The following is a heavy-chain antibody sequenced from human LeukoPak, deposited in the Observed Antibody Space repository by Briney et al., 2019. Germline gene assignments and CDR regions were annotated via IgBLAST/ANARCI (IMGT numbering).Heavy chain of an antibody. D-gene: IGHD3-3*01. Sequence: GGSLRLSCAASGFTFSGSAMHWVRQASGKGLEGVGRIRSKANSYATAYAASVKGRFTISRDDSKNTAYLQMNSLKTEDTAVYYCTARRRYDFWSGYSPYYFDYWGQGTLVTVSS. CDR2: IRSKANSYAT. J-gene: IGHJ4*02. V-gene: IGHV3-73*01. CDR3: TARRRYDFWSGYSPYYFDY. CDR1: GFTFSGSA.